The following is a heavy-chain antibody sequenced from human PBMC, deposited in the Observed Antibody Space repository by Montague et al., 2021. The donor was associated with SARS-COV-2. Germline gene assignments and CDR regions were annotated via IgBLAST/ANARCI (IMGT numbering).Heavy chain of an antibody. J-gene: IGHJ4*02. D-gene: IGHD6-19*01. CDR3: AGEGGAQGAGLNDAFDF. CDR1: GGSISSYY. V-gene: IGHV4-59*12. CDR2: INHSGST. Sequence: SETLSLTCTVYGGSISSYYWNWIRQPPGKGLEWIGDINHSGSTNYNPSLKIRVTISVDTSKNKFSLKLSSVTVAATAVYYCAGEGGAQGAGLNDAFDFWGQGTMVTVSS.